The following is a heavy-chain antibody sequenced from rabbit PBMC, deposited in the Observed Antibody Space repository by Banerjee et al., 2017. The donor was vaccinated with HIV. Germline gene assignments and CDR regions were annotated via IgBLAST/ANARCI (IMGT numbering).Heavy chain of an antibody. Sequence: QEQLEESGGDLVKPGASLTLTCKASGFDFSSAYYMCWVRQAPGKGLEWIACIYNGDGTWYASWVNGRFTITRSTSLNTVDLKMTSLTAADTATYFCARSAYAYTTDGFDLWGQGTLVTVS. D-gene: IGHD6-1*01. CDR1: GFDFSSAYY. J-gene: IGHJ2*01. CDR2: IYNGDGT. V-gene: IGHV1S43*01. CDR3: ARSAYAYTTDGFDL.